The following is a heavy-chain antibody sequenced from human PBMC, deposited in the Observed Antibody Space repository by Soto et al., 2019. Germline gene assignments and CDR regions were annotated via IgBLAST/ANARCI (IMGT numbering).Heavy chain of an antibody. D-gene: IGHD4-17*01. J-gene: IGHJ6*02. CDR1: GYSFTSYW. Sequence: PGESLKISCKGSGYSFTSYWISWVRQMPGKGLEWMGRIDPSDSYTNYSPSFQGHVTISADKSISTAYLQWSSLKASDTAMYYCARHTTVTSYYYYGMDVWGQGTTVTVSS. CDR3: ARHTTVTSYYYYGMDV. V-gene: IGHV5-10-1*01. CDR2: IDPSDSYT.